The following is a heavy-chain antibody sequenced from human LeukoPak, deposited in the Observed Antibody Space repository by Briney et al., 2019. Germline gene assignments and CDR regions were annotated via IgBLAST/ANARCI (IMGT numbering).Heavy chain of an antibody. V-gene: IGHV4-39*07. CDR1: GGSITSHY. J-gene: IGHJ4*02. D-gene: IGHD4-11*01. CDR2: VYHSGIT. CDR3: AREWQYQFDY. Sequence: SETLSLTCTVSGGSITSHYWSWIRQPPGEGLEWIGSVYHSGITYYTPSLKSRVSISVDTSKNQFSLKVTSVTAADTAVYYCAREWQYQFDYWGQGSLVTVSS.